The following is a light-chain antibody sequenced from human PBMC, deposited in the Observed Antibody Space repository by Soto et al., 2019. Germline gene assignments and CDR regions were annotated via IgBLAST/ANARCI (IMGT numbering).Light chain of an antibody. CDR1: SSGIGSYNL. CDR2: EGS. J-gene: IGLJ2*01. CDR3: CSYVGSSTLI. Sequence: QSALTQPASVSGSPGQSITISCTGTSSGIGSYNLVSWYQQHPGKAPKIMIYEGSRRPSGISHRFSGSKSGNTASLTISGLQAEDEADYYCCSYVGSSTLIFGGGTKLTVL. V-gene: IGLV2-23*01.